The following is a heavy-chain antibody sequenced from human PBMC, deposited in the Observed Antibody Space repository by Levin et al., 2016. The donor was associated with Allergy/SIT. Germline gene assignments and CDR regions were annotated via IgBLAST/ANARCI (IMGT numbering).Heavy chain of an antibody. CDR3: ARSPEMATQGGLDY. J-gene: IGHJ4*02. V-gene: IGHV4-59*05. Sequence: SETLSLTCIVSGGSISSYYWSWIRQPPGKGLEWIGSIYYSGSTYYNPSLKSRVTISVDTSKNQFSLKLSSVTAADTAVYYCARSPEMATQGGLDYWGQGTLVTVSS. D-gene: IGHD5-24*01. CDR1: GGSISSYY. CDR2: IYYSGST.